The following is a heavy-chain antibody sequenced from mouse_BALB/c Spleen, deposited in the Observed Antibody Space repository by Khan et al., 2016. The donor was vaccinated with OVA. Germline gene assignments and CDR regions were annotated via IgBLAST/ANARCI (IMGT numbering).Heavy chain of an antibody. CDR2: IWGDGST. D-gene: IGHD2-10*01. CDR1: GFSLTGYG. J-gene: IGHJ4*01. Sequence: VKLEESGPGLVAPSQSLSITCTVSGFSLTGYGVNWVRQPPGKGLEWLGMIWGDGSTDYNSALKSRLSITKDNSKSQVFLKMNSLQTDDTARYHCARAYYANYREAMDYWGQGNSVTVSS. CDR3: ARAYYANYREAMDY. V-gene: IGHV2-6-7*01.